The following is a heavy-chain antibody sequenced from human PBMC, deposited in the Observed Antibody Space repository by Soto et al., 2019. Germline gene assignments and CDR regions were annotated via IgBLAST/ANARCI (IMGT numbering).Heavy chain of an antibody. CDR2: IYYSGSI. CDR1: GGSISSYY. D-gene: IGHD4-4*01. J-gene: IGHJ3*02. V-gene: IGHV4-59*01. CDR3: ARTRLQSAFDI. Sequence: PSETLSLTCTVAGGSISSYYWSWIRQPPGKGLEWIGYIYYSGSINYNPSLKSRVTISVDTSKNQFSLKLSSEDTAVYYCARTRLQSAFDIWGQGTMVTVSS.